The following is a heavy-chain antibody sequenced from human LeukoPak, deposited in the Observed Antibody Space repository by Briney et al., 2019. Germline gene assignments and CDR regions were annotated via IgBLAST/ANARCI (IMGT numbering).Heavy chain of an antibody. V-gene: IGHV4-34*01. CDR1: GGSFSGYY. J-gene: IGHJ1*01. Sequence: SETLSLTRAVYGGSFSGYYWSWIRQPPGKGLEWIGEINHSGSTNYNPSLKSRVTISVDTSKNQFSLKLSSVTAADTAVYYCARLGRITMVRGVIKHWGQGTLVTVSS. D-gene: IGHD3-10*01. CDR2: INHSGST. CDR3: ARLGRITMVRGVIKH.